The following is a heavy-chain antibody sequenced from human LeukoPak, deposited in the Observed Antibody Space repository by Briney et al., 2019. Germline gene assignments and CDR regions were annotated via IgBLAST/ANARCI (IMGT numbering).Heavy chain of an antibody. D-gene: IGHD2-15*01. CDR1: GFTFSSYA. CDR2: ISGSGGST. Sequence: GGSLRLSCAASGFTFSSYAMSWVRQAPGKGLEWVSAISGSGGSTYYADSVKGRFTISRENSKNTLYLQMTSLRAEDTAVYYCAKLGIVVVVAATTWFDPWGQGTLVTVSS. J-gene: IGHJ5*02. CDR3: AKLGIVVVVAATTWFDP. V-gene: IGHV3-23*01.